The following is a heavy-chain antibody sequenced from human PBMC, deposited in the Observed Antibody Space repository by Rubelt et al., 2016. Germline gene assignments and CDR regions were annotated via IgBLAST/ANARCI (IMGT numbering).Heavy chain of an antibody. J-gene: IGHJ6*02. V-gene: IGHV1-18*01. CDR3: ARVRAFEAKAYYYYYGMDG. Sequence: QVQLVQSGAEVKKPGSSVKVSCKASGGTFSSYAISWVRQAPGQGLEWMGWISAYDGNTNDAQKHEGEVPMTTDTSTRTAYRGLRSLRADDTVEYYCARVRAFEAKAYYYYYGMDGWGQGTAVTVSS. CDR2: ISAYDGNT. D-gene: IGHD3-9*01. CDR1: GGTFSSYA.